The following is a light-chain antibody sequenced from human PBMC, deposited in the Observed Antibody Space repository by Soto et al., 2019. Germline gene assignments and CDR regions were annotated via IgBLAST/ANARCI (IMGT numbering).Light chain of an antibody. J-gene: IGKJ4*01. V-gene: IGKV1-9*01. CDR3: QYLNSFPLS. CDR2: LAS. CDR1: QGISSY. Sequence: DIPLTQSPASLSASVGDRVTITCRASQGISSYLAWYQQKPGKAPKLLIYLASTLQSGVPSRFSGSGSGTYFSLTISSLQPEDVATYYCQYLNSFPLSFGGGTKVEIK.